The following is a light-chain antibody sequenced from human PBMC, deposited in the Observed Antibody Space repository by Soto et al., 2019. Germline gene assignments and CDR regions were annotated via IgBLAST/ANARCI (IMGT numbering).Light chain of an antibody. Sequence: EIVMTQSPATLSVSPGERATLSCRASQSVNNNLAWYQQKPGQAPRLLIYGASTRATGIPARFSGSVSGSDFNLTISSLQSEDFAISYCQQYNNWWTFGQGTKVEIK. V-gene: IGKV3-15*01. CDR3: QQYNNWWT. CDR2: GAS. J-gene: IGKJ1*01. CDR1: QSVNNN.